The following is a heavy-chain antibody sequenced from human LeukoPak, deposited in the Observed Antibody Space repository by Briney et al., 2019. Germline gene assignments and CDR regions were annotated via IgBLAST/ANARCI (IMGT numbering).Heavy chain of an antibody. CDR1: GFTFDDYA. CDR3: ASHPAVAGT. D-gene: IGHD6-19*01. J-gene: IGHJ4*02. V-gene: IGHV3-43*02. CDR2: ISGDGGST. Sequence: PGGSLRLSCAASGFTFDDYAMHWVRPAPGKGLEWVSLISGDGGSTYYADSVKGRFTISRDNSKNSLYLQMNSLRTEDTALYYCASHPAVAGTWGQGTLVTVSS.